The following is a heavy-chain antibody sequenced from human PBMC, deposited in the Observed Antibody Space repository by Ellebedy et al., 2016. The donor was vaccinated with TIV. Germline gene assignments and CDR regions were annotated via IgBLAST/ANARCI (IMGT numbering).Heavy chain of an antibody. CDR3: ARDDLVDGVPEGSPGADTPSYYHGMDV. J-gene: IGHJ6*02. CDR2: IIPIFGTA. Sequence: SVKVSCKASGDTFSSYVISWVRQAPGQGLEWMGGIIPIFGTANFAQKFQGRVTLTADESTSTAYMELSSLRFEDTAVYYCARDDLVDGVPEGSPGADTPSYYHGMDVWGQGTTVTVSS. V-gene: IGHV1-69*13. CDR1: GDTFSSYV. D-gene: IGHD2-2*01.